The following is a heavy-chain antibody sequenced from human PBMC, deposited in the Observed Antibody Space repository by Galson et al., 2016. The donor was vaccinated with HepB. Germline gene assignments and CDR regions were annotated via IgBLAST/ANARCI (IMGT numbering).Heavy chain of an antibody. V-gene: IGHV1-2*02. D-gene: IGHD1-26*01. J-gene: IGHJ3*02. CDR1: GYTFTGYY. CDR2: INPDSGVT. Sequence: QSGAEVKKPGESLKISCKASGYTFTGYYMHWVRQAPGQGLEWMGWINPDSGVTSYAQKFQGRVTMTRDTSISTVYMELSRLKSDDTAIYYCARDRYSGGYYVGAFDIWGQGTMVTVS. CDR3: ARDRYSGGYYVGAFDI.